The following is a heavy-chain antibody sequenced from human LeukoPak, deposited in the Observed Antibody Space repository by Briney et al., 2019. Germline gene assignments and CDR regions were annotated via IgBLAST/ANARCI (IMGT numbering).Heavy chain of an antibody. CDR2: ISAYNGNT. CDR3: ARDLGISGWYAPPLGYFDY. D-gene: IGHD6-19*01. Sequence: AASVKVSCKASGYTLIDYYIHWMRQAPGQGLEWMGWISAYNGNTNYAQKLQGRVTMTRDTSTSTAYMELRSLRSDDTAVYYCARDLGISGWYAPPLGYFDYWGQGTLVTVSS. J-gene: IGHJ4*02. CDR1: GYTLIDYY. V-gene: IGHV1-18*04.